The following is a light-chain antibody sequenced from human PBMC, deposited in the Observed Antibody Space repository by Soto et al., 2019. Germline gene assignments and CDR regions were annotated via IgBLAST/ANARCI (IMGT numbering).Light chain of an antibody. CDR2: AAA. CDR3: QQTFSTPRS. Sequence: DIQMTQSPSSLSASVGDRVTITCRASQSISSFLNWYQQKPGKAPNLLIYAAASLQSGVSSRFSGSGSGTDFTLTISSLQPEDFATYYCQQTFSTPRSFGQGTKLEIK. CDR1: QSISSF. V-gene: IGKV1-39*01. J-gene: IGKJ2*03.